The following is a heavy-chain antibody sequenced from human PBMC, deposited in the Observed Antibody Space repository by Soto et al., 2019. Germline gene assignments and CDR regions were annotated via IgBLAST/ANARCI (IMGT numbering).Heavy chain of an antibody. V-gene: IGHV3-48*03. CDR1: GFTYSSSD. CDR3: ARVPPSYYGMDV. Sequence: GGTLRHSCAASGFTYSSSDMKWVRQAPGKGLEWVSYISSSGRTIYYADSVKGRFTISRDNAKNSLYLQMNSLRAEDTAVYYCARVPPSYYGMDVWGQGTTVTVSS. J-gene: IGHJ6*02. CDR2: ISSSGRTI.